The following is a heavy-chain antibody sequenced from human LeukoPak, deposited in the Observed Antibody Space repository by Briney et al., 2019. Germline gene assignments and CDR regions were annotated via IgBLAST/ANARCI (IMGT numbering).Heavy chain of an antibody. CDR1: GGSISSSSYY. D-gene: IGHD1-26*01. Sequence: SETLSLTCTVSGGSISSSSYYWGWIRQPPGKGLEWIGSIYYSGSTYYNPSLKSRVTISVDTSKNQFSLKLSSVTAADTAVYYCARLGVGAMRRATNWFDPWGQGTLVTVSS. CDR3: ARLGVGAMRRATNWFDP. CDR2: IYYSGST. V-gene: IGHV4-39*07. J-gene: IGHJ5*02.